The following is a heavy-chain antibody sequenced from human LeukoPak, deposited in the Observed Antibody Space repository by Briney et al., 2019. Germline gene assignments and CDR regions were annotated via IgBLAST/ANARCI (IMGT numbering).Heavy chain of an antibody. CDR2: IYASGNT. V-gene: IGHV4-61*02. J-gene: IGHJ6*02. Sequence: SQTLSLTWTVSGGSISSGGYYWSWIRQPAGKGLEWIGRIYASGNTNYNPSLKSRVTMSVDTSKSQFSLKLTSVTAADTAVYYCTRDPYGGNSHEDPYYYGMDVWGQGTTVTVSS. D-gene: IGHD4-23*01. CDR1: GGSISSGGYY. CDR3: TRDPYGGNSHEDPYYYGMDV.